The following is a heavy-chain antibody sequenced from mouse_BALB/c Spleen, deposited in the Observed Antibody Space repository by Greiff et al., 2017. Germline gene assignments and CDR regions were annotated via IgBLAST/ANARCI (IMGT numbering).Heavy chain of an antibody. D-gene: IGHD1-1*01. J-gene: IGHJ2*01. CDR1: GFTFSSYA. Sequence: EVMLVESGGGLVKPGGSLKLSCAASGFTFSSYAMSWVRQTPEKRLEWVASISSGGSTYYPDSVKGRFTISRDNARNILYLQMSSLRSEDTAMYYCARGGDYYGSKGDYFDYWGQGTTLTVSS. CDR2: ISSGGST. CDR3: ARGGDYYGSKGDYFDY. V-gene: IGHV5-6-5*01.